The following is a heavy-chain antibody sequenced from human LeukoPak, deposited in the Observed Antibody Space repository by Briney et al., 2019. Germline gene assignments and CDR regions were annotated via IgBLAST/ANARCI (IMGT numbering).Heavy chain of an antibody. CDR2: VYHSGST. CDR1: GYSISSGYY. J-gene: IGHJ4*02. D-gene: IGHD2-2*01. V-gene: IGHV4-38-2*01. CDR3: ARQSRSTDIVGGQAAVFDY. Sequence: SETLSLTCAVSGYSISSGYYWGWIRQPPGKGLEWIGIVYHSGSTYYNPSLKSRFTILLDTAKNQFYLKLSSVTAADTAMYYCARQSRSTDIVGGQAAVFDYWGKGNLVSVSS.